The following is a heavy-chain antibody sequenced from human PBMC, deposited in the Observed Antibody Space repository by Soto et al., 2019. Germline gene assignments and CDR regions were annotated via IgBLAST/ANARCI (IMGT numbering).Heavy chain of an antibody. CDR3: AKVTGDVEH. Sequence: EVQLFESGGGLVQPWWSLRLSCVASGSTFSSYAMSLVRQAPGKGLEWVSCISGTAATTYYADSVKGRFTISRDNSKKTLYLQMNSLRAEDAAVYYCAKVTGDVEHWCQGGLSTVSS. CDR1: GSTFSSYA. D-gene: IGHD3-16*01. CDR2: ISGTAATT. J-gene: IGHJ1*01. V-gene: IGHV3-23*01.